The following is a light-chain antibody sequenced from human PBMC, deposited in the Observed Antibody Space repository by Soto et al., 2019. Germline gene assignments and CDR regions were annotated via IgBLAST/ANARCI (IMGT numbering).Light chain of an antibody. Sequence: SYELTQPPSVSVSPGQTASITCSGDKLGDKYTSWYHQKPGQSPVLVIYQDTKRPSGIPGRFSGSNSGNTATLTISGTQAMDEADYYCQAWDSSTVVFGGGTKLTVL. J-gene: IGLJ2*01. CDR1: KLGDKY. CDR3: QAWDSSTVV. CDR2: QDT. V-gene: IGLV3-1*01.